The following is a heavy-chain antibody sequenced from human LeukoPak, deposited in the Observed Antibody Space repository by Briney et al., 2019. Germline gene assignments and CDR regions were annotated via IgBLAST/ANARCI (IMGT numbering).Heavy chain of an antibody. CDR2: INPNSGGT. CDR3: ARDLSPYSSGWGAYFDY. CDR1: GYTFTGYY. J-gene: IGHJ4*02. V-gene: IGHV1-2*02. Sequence: GASVKVSCKASGYTFTGYYMHWVRQAPGQGLEWMGWINPNSGGTNYAQKFQGRVTMTRDTSISTAYMELSRLRSDDTAVYYCARDLSPYSSGWGAYFDYWGQGTLVTVSS. D-gene: IGHD6-19*01.